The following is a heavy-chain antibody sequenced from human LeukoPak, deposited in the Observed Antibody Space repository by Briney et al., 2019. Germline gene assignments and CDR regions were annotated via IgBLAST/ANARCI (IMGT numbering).Heavy chain of an antibody. CDR1: GGSISYYY. V-gene: IGHV4-59*12. J-gene: IGHJ5*02. Sequence: SETLSLTCTVSGGSISYYYWNWIRQPPGKGLELIGNIYHTGSTYYNPSLKSRVTISVDRSKNQFSLKLSSVTAADTAVYYCARGEEFGHCSSTSCYSNWFDPWGQGTLVTVSS. CDR2: IYHTGST. D-gene: IGHD2-2*01. CDR3: ARGEEFGHCSSTSCYSNWFDP.